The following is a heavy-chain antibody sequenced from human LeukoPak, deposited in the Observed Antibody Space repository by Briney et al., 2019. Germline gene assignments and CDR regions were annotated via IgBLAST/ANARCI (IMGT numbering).Heavy chain of an antibody. CDR2: INHSGST. V-gene: IGHV4-30-4*08. D-gene: IGHD3-3*01. CDR3: AGGEARNGITIFGVVPGG. CDR1: GGSISSGDYY. J-gene: IGHJ4*02. Sequence: PSQTLSLTCTVSGGSISSGDYYWSWIRQPPGKGLEWIGEINHSGSTNYNPSLKSRVTISVDTSKNQFSLNLSSVIAADTAVYYCAGGEARNGITIFGVVPGGWGQGTLVTVSS.